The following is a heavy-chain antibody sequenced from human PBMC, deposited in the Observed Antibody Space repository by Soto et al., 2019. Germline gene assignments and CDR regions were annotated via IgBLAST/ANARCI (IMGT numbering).Heavy chain of an antibody. CDR1: GYPFTSYG. D-gene: IGHD1-26*01. Sequence: QVQLGQFGAGWRNPGASVKVSCRASGYPFTSYGISWVRQAPGQGLEGMGWISAYNGNTNYAQKLQGRVTMTTDTSTSTAYMELRSLRSDDTAVYYCARSLPRWELREGDAFDIWGQGTMVTVSS. CDR2: ISAYNGNT. CDR3: ARSLPRWELREGDAFDI. J-gene: IGHJ3*02. V-gene: IGHV1-18*01.